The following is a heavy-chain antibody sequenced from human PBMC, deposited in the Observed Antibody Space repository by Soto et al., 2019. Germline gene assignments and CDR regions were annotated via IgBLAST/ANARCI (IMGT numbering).Heavy chain of an antibody. CDR3: ARAYTSNYGGNRGWFDP. CDR1: GGSISSGGYY. Sequence: LSLTCTVSGGSISSGGYYWSWIRQHPGKGLEWIGYIYYSGSTYYNPSLKSRVTISVDTSKNQFSLKLSSVTAADTAVYYCARAYTSNYGGNRGWFDPWGQGTLVTVSS. D-gene: IGHD4-17*01. V-gene: IGHV4-31*03. CDR2: IYYSGST. J-gene: IGHJ5*02.